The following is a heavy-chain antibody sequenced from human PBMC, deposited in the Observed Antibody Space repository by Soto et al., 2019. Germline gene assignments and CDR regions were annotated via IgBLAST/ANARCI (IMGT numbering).Heavy chain of an antibody. J-gene: IGHJ4*02. CDR3: ARDPPQYYDFWSGYNPPSYFDY. CDR1: GYTFTSYG. Sequence: ASVKFSCKASGYTFTSYGISWVRQAPGQGLEWMGWISAYNGNTNYAQKLQGRVTMTTDTSTSTAYMELRSLRPDDTAVYYCARDPPQYYDFWSGYNPPSYFDYWGQGTLVTVSS. CDR2: ISAYNGNT. V-gene: IGHV1-18*01. D-gene: IGHD3-3*01.